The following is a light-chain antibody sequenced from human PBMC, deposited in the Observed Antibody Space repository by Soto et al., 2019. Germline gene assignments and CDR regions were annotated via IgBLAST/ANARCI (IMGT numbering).Light chain of an antibody. CDR1: SSNIGAGYD. V-gene: IGLV1-40*01. CDR3: CSYAGSYPFV. Sequence: QSVLTQPPSVPGAPGQRVTISCTGSSSNIGAGYDVHWYQHHPGKAPKLMIYDVDKRPSGVPGRFSGSKSGNTASLTISGLQAEDEADYYCCSYAGSYPFVFGTGTKVTVL. J-gene: IGLJ1*01. CDR2: DVD.